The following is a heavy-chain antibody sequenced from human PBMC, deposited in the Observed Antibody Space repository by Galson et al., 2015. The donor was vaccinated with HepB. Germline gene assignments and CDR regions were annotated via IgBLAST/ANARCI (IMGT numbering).Heavy chain of an antibody. D-gene: IGHD3-10*01. J-gene: IGHJ6*02. CDR2: ISAYNGNT. V-gene: IGHV1-18*04. Sequence: SVKVSCKASGYTFTSYGISWVRQAPGQGLEWMGWISAYNGNTNYAQKLQGRVTMTTDTSTSTAYMELRSLRSDDTAVYYCARDTLTGWLGALYYYYYGMDVWGQGTTVTVSS. CDR1: GYTFTSYG. CDR3: ARDTLTGWLGALYYYYYGMDV.